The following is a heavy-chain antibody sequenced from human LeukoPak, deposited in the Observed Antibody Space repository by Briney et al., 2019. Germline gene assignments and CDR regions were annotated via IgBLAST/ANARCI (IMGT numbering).Heavy chain of an antibody. CDR2: IIVGSGAT. Sequence: SVKVSCKASGFTSTNFAVQWVRQAHGQRLEWIGWIIVGSGATKCAQDFQERVTITRDLSTSTLYMELRSLTSEDTAVYYCAADLSNPRMGASYLDSWGQGTLVTVSS. J-gene: IGHJ4*02. CDR1: GFTSTNFA. V-gene: IGHV1-58*01. D-gene: IGHD3-16*01. CDR3: AADLSNPRMGASYLDS.